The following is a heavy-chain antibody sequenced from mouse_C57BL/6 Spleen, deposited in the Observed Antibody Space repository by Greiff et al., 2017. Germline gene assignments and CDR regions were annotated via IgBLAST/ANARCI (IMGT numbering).Heavy chain of an antibody. D-gene: IGHD2-2*01. Sequence: VKLQQSGAELVRPGASVTLSCKASGYTFTDYEMHWVKQTPVHGLEWIGAIDPETGGTAYNQKFKGKAILTADKSSSTAYMERRSLTSEDSAVYYCTRWLRRGDYYAMDYWGQGTSVTVSS. J-gene: IGHJ4*01. CDR3: TRWLRRGDYYAMDY. CDR1: GYTFTDYE. CDR2: IDPETGGT. V-gene: IGHV1-15*01.